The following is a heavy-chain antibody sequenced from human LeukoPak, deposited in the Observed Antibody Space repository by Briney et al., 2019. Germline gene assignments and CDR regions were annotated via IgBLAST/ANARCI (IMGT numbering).Heavy chain of an antibody. D-gene: IGHD2-8*01. V-gene: IGHV4-4*07. CDR2: IYTSGIT. CDR3: AREGCLHGVCYYNWLDP. Sequence: ASETLSLTCTVSGDSITSSYWSWIRQSAGKTLEWIGRIYTSGITNYNPSLKSRVTISLDKSKNQFSLKLTSVTDADTAVYYCAREGCLHGVCYYNWLDPWGQGTLVIVSS. CDR1: GDSITSSY. J-gene: IGHJ5*02.